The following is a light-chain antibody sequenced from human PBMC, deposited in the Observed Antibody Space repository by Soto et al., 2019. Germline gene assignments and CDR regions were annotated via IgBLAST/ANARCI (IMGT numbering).Light chain of an antibody. Sequence: DIQMTQSPSSLSASVGDRVTITCRASQGISTYLAWYQQIPGKVPKLLISAASTLQSGVPSRFSGSGSGTDFTLTISSLPHEDVATYYCQKYTNVPAFGGGTKVEIK. CDR3: QKYTNVPA. V-gene: IGKV1-27*01. J-gene: IGKJ4*01. CDR1: QGISTY. CDR2: AAS.